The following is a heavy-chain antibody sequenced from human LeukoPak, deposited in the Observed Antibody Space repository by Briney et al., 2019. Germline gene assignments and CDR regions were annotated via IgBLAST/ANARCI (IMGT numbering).Heavy chain of an antibody. D-gene: IGHD2-15*01. Sequence: ASVKVSCKASGYTFTGYYMHWVRQAPGQGLEWMGGIIPIFGTANYAQKFQGRVTITADESTSTAYMELSSLRSEDTAVYYCARESCSGGSCYSGINWFDPWGQGTLVTVSS. J-gene: IGHJ5*02. CDR2: IIPIFGTA. CDR3: ARESCSGGSCYSGINWFDP. CDR1: GYTFTGYY. V-gene: IGHV1-69*13.